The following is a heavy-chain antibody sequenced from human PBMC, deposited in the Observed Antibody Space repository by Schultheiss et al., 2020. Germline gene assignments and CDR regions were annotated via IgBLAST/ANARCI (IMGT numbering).Heavy chain of an antibody. J-gene: IGHJ4*02. CDR3: ARGHSITWYYLDS. V-gene: IGHV4-34*01. Sequence: SETLSLTCAVYGGSFSGYYWNSIRQPPGKGLEWLGEVNHSGSTNCDPSLKSRVTISVDTSMNQLSLKMRSVTAADTAVYYCARGHSITWYYLDSWGQGTLVTVSS. CDR2: VNHSGST. D-gene: IGHD6-13*01. CDR1: GGSFSGYY.